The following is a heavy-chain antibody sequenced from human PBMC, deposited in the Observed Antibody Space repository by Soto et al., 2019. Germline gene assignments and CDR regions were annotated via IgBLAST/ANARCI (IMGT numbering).Heavy chain of an antibody. CDR1: GFTFSSYW. D-gene: IGHD3-3*01. CDR3: AREGQGGYYDFWSGYLYYYYYYMDV. CDR2: IKQDGSEK. J-gene: IGHJ6*03. Sequence: GGSLRLSCAASGFTFSSYWMSWVRQAPGKGLEWVANIKQDGSEKYYVDSVKGRFTISRDNAKNSLYLQMNSLRAEDTAVYYCAREGQGGYYDFWSGYLYYYYYYMDVWGKGTTVTVSS. V-gene: IGHV3-7*01.